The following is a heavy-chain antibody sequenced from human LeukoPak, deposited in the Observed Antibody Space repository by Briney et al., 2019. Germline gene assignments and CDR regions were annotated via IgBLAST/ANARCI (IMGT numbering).Heavy chain of an antibody. CDR2: IIPIFGTA. J-gene: IGHJ4*02. V-gene: IGHV1-69*05. CDR3: ARATHLPIFGVVTLDY. CDR1: GGTFSSYA. D-gene: IGHD3-3*01. Sequence: SVKVSCKASGGTFSSYAISWVRQAPGQGLEWMGGIIPIFGTANYAQKFQGRVTITTDESTSTAYMELSSLRSEDTAVYYCARATHLPIFGVVTLDYWGEGTVVTVSS.